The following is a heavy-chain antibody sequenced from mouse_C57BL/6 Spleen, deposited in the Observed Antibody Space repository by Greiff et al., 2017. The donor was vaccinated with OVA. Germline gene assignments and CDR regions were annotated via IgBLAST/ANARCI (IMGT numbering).Heavy chain of an antibody. J-gene: IGHJ4*01. V-gene: IGHV1-64*01. Sequence: QVQLKQPGAELVKPGASVKLSCKASGYTFTSYWMHWVKQRPGQGLEWIGMIHPNSGSTNYNEKFKSKATLTVDKSSSTAYMQLSSLTSEDSAVYYCARGPHYYGSSHYAMDYWGQGTSVTVSS. D-gene: IGHD1-1*01. CDR3: ARGPHYYGSSHYAMDY. CDR1: GYTFTSYW. CDR2: IHPNSGST.